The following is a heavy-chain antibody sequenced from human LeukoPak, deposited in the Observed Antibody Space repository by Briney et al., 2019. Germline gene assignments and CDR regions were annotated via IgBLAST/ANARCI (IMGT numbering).Heavy chain of an antibody. Sequence: SETLSLTCTVSGGSISSSSYYWSWIRQPPGKGLEWIGYIYYSGSTNYNPSLKSRVTISVDTSKNQFSLKLSSVTAADTAVYYCARSYSNFIYWFDPWGQGTLVTVSS. V-gene: IGHV4-61*01. CDR2: IYYSGST. D-gene: IGHD4-11*01. CDR1: GGSISSSSYY. J-gene: IGHJ5*02. CDR3: ARSYSNFIYWFDP.